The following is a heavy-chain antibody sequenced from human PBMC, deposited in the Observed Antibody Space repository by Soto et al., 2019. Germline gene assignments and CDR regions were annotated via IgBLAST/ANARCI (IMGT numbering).Heavy chain of an antibody. J-gene: IGHJ6*02. CDR2: IIPIFGTA. CDR3: ARKRGVVVPAAIILSAYYGMDV. CDR1: GGTFSSYA. Sequence: QVQLVQSGAEVQKPGSSVKVSCKASGGTFSSYAISWVRQAPGQGLEWMGGIIPIFGTANYAQKFQGRVTMHADESTSTAYMELSSLRSEDTAEYYCARKRGVVVPAAIILSAYYGMDVWGQGTTVTVSS. V-gene: IGHV1-69*01. D-gene: IGHD2-2*02.